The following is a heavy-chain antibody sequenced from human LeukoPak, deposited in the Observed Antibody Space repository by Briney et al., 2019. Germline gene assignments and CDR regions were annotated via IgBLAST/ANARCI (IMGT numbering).Heavy chain of an antibody. CDR2: ISAYNGKT. V-gene: IGHV1-18*01. CDR3: ARDRSTHDY. D-gene: IGHD5/OR15-5a*01. J-gene: IGHJ4*02. CDR1: GYTFTNYG. Sequence: VASVKVSCKASGYTFTNYGISWVRQAPGQGLEWMGWISAYNGKTDYAQEFQGRVTVTTDTSTSTVYMELRSLRPDDTAVYYCARDRSTHDYWGQGTLVTVSS.